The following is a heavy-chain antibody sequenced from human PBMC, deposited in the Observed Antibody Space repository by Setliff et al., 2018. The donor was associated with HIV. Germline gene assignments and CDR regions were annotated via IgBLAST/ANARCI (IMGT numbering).Heavy chain of an antibody. CDR1: GDSMSGYY. V-gene: IGHV4-4*08. CDR2: IHTSGST. J-gene: IGHJ4*02. CDR3: ARAPTGELDF. D-gene: IGHD7-27*01. Sequence: SETLSLTCAVSGDSMSGYYWSWIRQSPGKKLEWIGYIHTSGSTNYNPSLKSRVTISLDTSNDRFSLRLSSVTAAATAVYYCARAPTGELDFWGQGTPVTVSS.